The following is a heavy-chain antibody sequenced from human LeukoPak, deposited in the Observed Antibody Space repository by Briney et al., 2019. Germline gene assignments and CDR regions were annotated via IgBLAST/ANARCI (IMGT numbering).Heavy chain of an antibody. D-gene: IGHD1-26*01. J-gene: IGHJ4*02. Sequence: PGGSLRLSCAASGFSVSGKFMSWVRQAPGKGLGWVSIIHYEGTIRYAGSVGGRFTIYRADSENTLFLQMNSLRVDDTAVYYCAKIRGGYLSYFDYWGRGTLVTVSS. CDR2: IHYEGTI. CDR3: AKIRGGYLSYFDY. V-gene: IGHV3-53*01. CDR1: GFSVSGKF.